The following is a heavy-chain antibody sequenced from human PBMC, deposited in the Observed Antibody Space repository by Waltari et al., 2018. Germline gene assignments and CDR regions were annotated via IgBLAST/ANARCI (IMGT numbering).Heavy chain of an antibody. CDR1: GDSSRGYF. V-gene: IGHV4-34*01. CDR2: IHYDGST. Sequence: QVQLHQWGAGRLKPSETLSLTCAVPGDSSRGYFWSWIRQPPGKGLEWLGAIHYDGSTNYKPSLKSRLSLSVDTTKKHFSLRLTSVTAADTGMYFCARYGEVPPNYFFDFWGQGIRVTVSS. CDR3: ARYGEVPPNYFFDF. J-gene: IGHJ4*01. D-gene: IGHD2-21*01.